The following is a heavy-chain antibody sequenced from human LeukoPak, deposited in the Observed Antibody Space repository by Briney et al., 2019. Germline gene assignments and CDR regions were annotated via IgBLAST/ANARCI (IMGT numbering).Heavy chain of an antibody. J-gene: IGHJ4*02. V-gene: IGHV3-66*01. CDR3: ARGILYSGSYRNSYFFDY. D-gene: IGHD1-26*01. CDR2: IYSGGST. CDR1: GFTVSNNY. Sequence: RTGGSLRLSYAASGFTVSNNYMSWVRQAPGKGLEWVSVIYSGGSTYYADSVKGRFTISRDNSKNTLYLQMNSLRAEDTAVYYCARGILYSGSYRNSYFFDYWGQGTLVTVSS.